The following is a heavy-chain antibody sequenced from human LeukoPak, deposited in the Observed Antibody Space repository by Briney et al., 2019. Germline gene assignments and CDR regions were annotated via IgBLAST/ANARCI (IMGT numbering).Heavy chain of an antibody. CDR3: ARVVPAAIVYYYYMDV. Sequence: PGGSLRLSCAASGFTFSSYGMHWVRQAPGKGLEWVAVISYDGSNKYYADSVKGRFTISRDNSKNTLYLQMNSLRAEDTAVYYCARVVPAAIVYYYYMDVWGKGTTVAVSS. CDR1: GFTFSSYG. D-gene: IGHD2-2*01. CDR2: ISYDGSNK. J-gene: IGHJ6*03. V-gene: IGHV3-30*03.